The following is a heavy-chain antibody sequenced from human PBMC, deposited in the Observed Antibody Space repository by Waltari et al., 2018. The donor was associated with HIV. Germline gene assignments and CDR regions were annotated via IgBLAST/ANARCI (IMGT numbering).Heavy chain of an antibody. CDR3: ARHWSSNWHQSPLDY. CDR2: INHSGST. D-gene: IGHD2-2*01. CDR1: GGSFSGYY. V-gene: IGHV4-34*01. Sequence: QVQLQQWGAGLLKPSETLSLTCAVYGGSFSGYYWSWIRQPPGKGLEWIGEINHSGSTNYNPSLKSRVTMSVVTSKNQFSLKLSSVTAADTAAYYCARHWSSNWHQSPLDYWGQGTLVTVSS. J-gene: IGHJ4*02.